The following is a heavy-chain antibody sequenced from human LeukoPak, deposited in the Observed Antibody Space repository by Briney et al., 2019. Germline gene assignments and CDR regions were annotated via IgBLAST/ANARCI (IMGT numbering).Heavy chain of an antibody. V-gene: IGHV1-24*01. J-gene: IGHJ4*02. CDR3: ATGKYYYDSSGYGTCRFDY. Sequence: ASVKVSCKVSGYTLTELSMHWVRQAPGKGLEWMGGFDPEDGETIYAQKFQGRVTMTEDTSTDTAYMELSSLRSEDTAVYYCATGKYYYDSSGYGTCRFDYWGQGTLVTVSS. CDR1: GYTLTELS. CDR2: FDPEDGET. D-gene: IGHD3-22*01.